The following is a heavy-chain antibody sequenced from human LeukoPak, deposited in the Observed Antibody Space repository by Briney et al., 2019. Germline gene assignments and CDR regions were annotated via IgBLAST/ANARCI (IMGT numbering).Heavy chain of an antibody. CDR3: ARTYCGGDCPTVWSYYVDY. CDR2: IYPGDSGT. J-gene: IGHJ4*02. V-gene: IGHV5-51*01. CDR1: GYNFTNYW. D-gene: IGHD2-21*02. Sequence: GESLKISCKGSGYNFTNYWIGWVRQMPGKGLEWMGIIYPGDSGTRYSPSFQGQVTISADKSISTAYLQWSSLKASDTAMYYCARTYCGGDCPTVWSYYVDYWGQGTLVTVSS.